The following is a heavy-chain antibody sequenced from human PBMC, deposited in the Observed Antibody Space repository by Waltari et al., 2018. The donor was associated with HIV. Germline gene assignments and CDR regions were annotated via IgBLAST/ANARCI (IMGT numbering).Heavy chain of an antibody. Sequence: QITLRESSPTLVKPTQTLTLTCTFSGFSLSTRGVGVGWIRQPPGKALEWLGLIYWDDDKRYSPSLNSRLTITKDTSKNQVVLTMTNMDPVDTATYYCAHRQGITGATVFDYWGQGTLVTVSS. CDR2: IYWDDDK. J-gene: IGHJ4*02. CDR1: GFSLSTRGVG. D-gene: IGHD1-20*01. V-gene: IGHV2-5*02. CDR3: AHRQGITGATVFDY.